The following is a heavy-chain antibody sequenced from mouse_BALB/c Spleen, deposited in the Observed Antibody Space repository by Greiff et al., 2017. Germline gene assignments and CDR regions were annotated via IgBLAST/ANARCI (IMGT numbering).Heavy chain of an antibody. D-gene: IGHD2-10*01. V-gene: IGHV5-17*02. CDR1: GFTFSSFG. CDR2: ISSGSSTI. Sequence: EVMLVESGGGLVQPGGSRKLSCAASGFTFSSFGMHWVRQAPEKGLEWVAYISSGSSTIYYADTVKGRFTISRDNPKNTLFLQMTSLRSEDTAMYYCARGGAYYGNPYAMDYWGQGTSVTVSS. CDR3: ARGGAYYGNPYAMDY. J-gene: IGHJ4*01.